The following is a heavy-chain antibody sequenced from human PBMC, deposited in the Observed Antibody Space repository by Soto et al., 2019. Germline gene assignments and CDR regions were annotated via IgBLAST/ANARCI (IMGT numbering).Heavy chain of an antibody. CDR1: GFTFSSYA. J-gene: IGHJ4*01. CDR3: ARPLTYGSGSSSFDY. Sequence: GGSLRLSCAASGFTFSSYAMRWVRQAPGKGLEWVAVISYDGSNKYYADPVKGRFTISRDNSKNTLYLQMNSLRAEDTAVYYCARPLTYGSGSSSFDYWGQGTLVTVSS. CDR2: ISYDGSNK. V-gene: IGHV3-30-3*01. D-gene: IGHD3-10*01.